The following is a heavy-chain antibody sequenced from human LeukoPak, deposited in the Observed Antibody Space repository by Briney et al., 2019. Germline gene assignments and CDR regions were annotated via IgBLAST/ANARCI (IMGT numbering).Heavy chain of an antibody. CDR3: ARAGIAAAGNRWFDP. CDR1: GGSISSYY. V-gene: IGHV4-59*01. Sequence: SETLSLTCTVSGGSISSYYWSWIRQPPGKGLEWIGYVYYSGSTNYNPSLKSRVTISVDTSKNQFSLKLSSVTAADTAVYYCARAGIAAAGNRWFDPRGQGILVTVSS. D-gene: IGHD6-13*01. CDR2: VYYSGST. J-gene: IGHJ5*02.